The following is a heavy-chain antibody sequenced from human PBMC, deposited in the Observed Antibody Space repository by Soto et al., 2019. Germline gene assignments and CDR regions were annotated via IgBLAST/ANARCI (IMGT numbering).Heavy chain of an antibody. CDR2: IYYSGST. V-gene: IGHV4-31*01. J-gene: IGHJ4*02. D-gene: IGHD6-6*01. CDR1: GGSISSGGYY. CDR3: ARAPEAAPDY. Sequence: PSETLSLTCTVSGGSISSGGYYWSWIRQHPGKGLEWIGYIYYSGSTYYNPSLKSQVTISVDTSKNQFSLKLSSVTAADTAVYYCARAPEAAPDYWGQGTLVTVSS.